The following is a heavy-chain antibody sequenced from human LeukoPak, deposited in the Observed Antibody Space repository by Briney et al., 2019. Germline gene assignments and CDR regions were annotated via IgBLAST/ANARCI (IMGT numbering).Heavy chain of an antibody. CDR2: IIPILGTA. Sequence: ASVKVSCKASGGTFNSYGIIWVRQAPGQGLEWMGGIIPILGTANYAQKFQGRVTMTEDTSTDTAYMELSSLRSEDTAVYYCATLGGRDYGDYSYYMDVWGKGTTVTVSS. CDR1: GGTFNSYG. V-gene: IGHV1-69*10. J-gene: IGHJ6*03. CDR3: ATLGGRDYGDYSYYMDV. D-gene: IGHD4-17*01.